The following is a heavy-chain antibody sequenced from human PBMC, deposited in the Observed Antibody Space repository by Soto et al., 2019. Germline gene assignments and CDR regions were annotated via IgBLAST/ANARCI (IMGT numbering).Heavy chain of an antibody. CDR2: IYYSGST. V-gene: IGHV4-59*08. Sequence: QVQLQESGPGLVKPSETLSLTCTVSGGSISSYYWSWIRQPPGKGLEWIGYIYYSGSTNYNPSLKSRVTISVDTSTNQFSLKLSSVTAADTAVYYCASLDGSGSYDWGQGTLVTVSS. CDR1: GGSISSYY. J-gene: IGHJ4*02. CDR3: ASLDGSGSYD. D-gene: IGHD3-10*01.